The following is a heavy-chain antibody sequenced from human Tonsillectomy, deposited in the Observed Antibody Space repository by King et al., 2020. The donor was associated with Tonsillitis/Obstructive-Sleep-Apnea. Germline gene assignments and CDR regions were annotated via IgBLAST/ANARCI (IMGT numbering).Heavy chain of an antibody. CDR2: IKQDGSEK. V-gene: IGHV3-7*01. J-gene: IGHJ5*02. CDR1: RFTFSSYW. CDR3: AGEQYYDFWRSFHTNWFDP. D-gene: IGHD3-3*01. Sequence: VQLVESGGGLVQPGGSLRLSCAASRFTFSSYWMSWVRQAPGKGLEWVANIKQDGSEKYYVDSVKGRFTISRDNAKKSLYLQMNSLRAEDTAVYYCAGEQYYDFWRSFHTNWFDPWGQGTLVTVSS.